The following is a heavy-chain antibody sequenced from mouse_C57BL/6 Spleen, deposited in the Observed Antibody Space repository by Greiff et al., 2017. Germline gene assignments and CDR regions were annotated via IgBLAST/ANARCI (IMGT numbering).Heavy chain of an antibody. Sequence: EVQLQQSGAELVRPGASVKLSCTASGFNIKDDYMHWVKQRPEQGLEWIGWIDPENGDTEYASKFQGKATITADTSSNTAYLQLSSLTSEDTAVYYCTRYSNYACDYWGQGTTLTVSS. J-gene: IGHJ2*01. V-gene: IGHV14-4*01. D-gene: IGHD2-5*01. CDR1: GFNIKDDY. CDR2: IDPENGDT. CDR3: TRYSNYACDY.